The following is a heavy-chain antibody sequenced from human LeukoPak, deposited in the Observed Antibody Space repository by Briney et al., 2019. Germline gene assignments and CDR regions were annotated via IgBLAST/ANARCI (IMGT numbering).Heavy chain of an antibody. CDR1: GFTFSSYA. V-gene: IGHV3-30*04. D-gene: IGHD2-15*01. Sequence: PGGSLRLSCAASGFTFSSYAMHWVRQAPGKGLEWVAVISYDGSNKYYADSVKGRFTISRDNSKNTLYLQMNSLRAEDTAVYYCAREYCSGGSCYGGKDYWGQGTLVTVSS. J-gene: IGHJ4*02. CDR2: ISYDGSNK. CDR3: AREYCSGGSCYGGKDY.